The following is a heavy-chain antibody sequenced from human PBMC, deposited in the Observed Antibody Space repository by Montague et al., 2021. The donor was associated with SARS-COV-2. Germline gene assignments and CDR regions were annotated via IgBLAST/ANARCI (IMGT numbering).Heavy chain of an antibody. V-gene: IGHV4-59*08. J-gene: IGHJ6*02. CDR1: GGSIRNYY. Sequence: SETLSFTCAVSGGSIRNYYWSWIRQPPGRGLEWIAYIYDSGNVDYNPSLKSRVTILVDTSKNQFSLKLSSVTAADTAVYYCAAQTDYYYYSLDVWGQGTTATVS. CDR3: AAQTDYYYYSLDV. CDR2: IYDSGNV.